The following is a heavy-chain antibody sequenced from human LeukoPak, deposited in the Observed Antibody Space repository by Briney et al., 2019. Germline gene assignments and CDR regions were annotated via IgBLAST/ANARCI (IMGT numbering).Heavy chain of an antibody. J-gene: IGHJ4*02. CDR3: ARGGSSGSYYRFS. CDR1: GFTFSDFW. CDR2: TSKDGSHT. V-gene: IGHV3-74*01. Sequence: GGSLRLSCAASGFTFSDFWMHWVRQPPGKGPEWLSRTSKDGSHTVYADSAKGRFTASRDNSKNTVYLEVTNMRPEDTAVYYCARGGSSGSYYRFSWGQGTPVTVAS. D-gene: IGHD6-25*01.